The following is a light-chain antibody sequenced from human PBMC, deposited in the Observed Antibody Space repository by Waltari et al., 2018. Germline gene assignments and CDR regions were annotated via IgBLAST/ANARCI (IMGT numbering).Light chain of an antibody. Sequence: DIVMTQSPDSLAVSLGERATINCKPSQSVLYTSNNKNYLVWYQQKPGQPPKLLIYWASARESGVPDRFSGSGSGTDFTLTISSLQAEDVAVYYCQQFYSFPLTFGGGTKVEI. CDR1: QSVLYTSNNKNY. CDR2: WAS. CDR3: QQFYSFPLT. J-gene: IGKJ4*01. V-gene: IGKV4-1*01.